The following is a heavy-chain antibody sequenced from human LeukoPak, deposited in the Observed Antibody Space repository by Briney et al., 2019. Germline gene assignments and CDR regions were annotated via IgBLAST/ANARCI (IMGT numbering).Heavy chain of an antibody. CDR1: GGPINDDY. V-gene: IGHV4-59*08. CDR3: ARFPPGMPTSYGMDV. Sequence: PSETLSLTRTVSGGPINDDYWTWIRQPPGKGLEWIGYIYYSGNTIYNPSLKSRVTILIDTSKNYFSLKLSSVTAADTAVYYCARFPPGMPTSYGMDVWGQGTTVTVSS. J-gene: IGHJ6*02. CDR2: IYYSGNT. D-gene: IGHD5-24*01.